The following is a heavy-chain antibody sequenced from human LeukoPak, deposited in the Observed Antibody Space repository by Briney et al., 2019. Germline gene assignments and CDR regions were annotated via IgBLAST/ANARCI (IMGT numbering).Heavy chain of an antibody. CDR2: ISYDGSNK. CDR1: GFTFSSYA. D-gene: IGHD4-17*01. J-gene: IGHJ6*02. CDR3: ARDGSATVTTSFLYYYYYGMDV. Sequence: GGSLRLSCAASGFTFSSYAMHRVRQAPGKGLEWVAVISYDGSNKYYADSVKGRFTISRDNSKNTLYPQMNSLRAEDTAVYYCARDGSATVTTSFLYYYYYGMDVWGQGTTVTVSS. V-gene: IGHV3-30-3*01.